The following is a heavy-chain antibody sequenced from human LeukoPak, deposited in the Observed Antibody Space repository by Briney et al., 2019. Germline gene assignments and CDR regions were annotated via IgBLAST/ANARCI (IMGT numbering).Heavy chain of an antibody. CDR1: GYSISSGYY. V-gene: IGHV4-38-2*02. Sequence: SETLSLTCTVSGYSISSGYYWGWIRQPPGKGLEWIGNIYHNGSTDYNPSLKSRVTISVDTSKNQFSLKLSSVTAADTAVYYCATDFWSGTNIIDYWGQGTLVTVSS. J-gene: IGHJ4*02. CDR2: IYHNGST. D-gene: IGHD3-3*01. CDR3: ATDFWSGTNIIDY.